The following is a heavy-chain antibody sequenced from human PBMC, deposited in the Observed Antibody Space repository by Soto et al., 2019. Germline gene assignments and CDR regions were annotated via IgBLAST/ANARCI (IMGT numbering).Heavy chain of an antibody. CDR2: ISYDGSNK. CDR1: GFTFSSYA. V-gene: IGHV3-30-3*01. D-gene: IGHD3-10*01. CDR3: ARDQVTMVRGTIDY. Sequence: GSLRLSCAASGFTFSSYAMHWVRQAPGKGLEWVAVISYDGSNKYYADSVKGRFTISRDNSKNTLYLQMNSLRAEDTAVYYCARDQVTMVRGTIDYWGRGTLVTVSS. J-gene: IGHJ4*02.